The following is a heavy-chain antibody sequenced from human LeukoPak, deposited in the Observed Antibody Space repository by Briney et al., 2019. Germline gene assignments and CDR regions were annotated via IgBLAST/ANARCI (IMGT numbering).Heavy chain of an antibody. CDR1: GGPFSSYA. CDR2: IIPIFGTA. CDR3: AREEYYDSSGYRDY. D-gene: IGHD3-22*01. J-gene: IGHJ4*02. Sequence: ASVKVSCKASGGPFSSYAISWVRQAPGQGLEWMGGIIPIFGTANYAQKFQGRVTITADESTSTAYMELSSLRSEDTAVYYCAREEYYDSSGYRDYWGQGTLVTVSS. V-gene: IGHV1-69*13.